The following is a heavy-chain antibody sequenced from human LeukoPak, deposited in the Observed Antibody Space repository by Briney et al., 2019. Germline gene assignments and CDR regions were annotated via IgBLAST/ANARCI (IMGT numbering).Heavy chain of an antibody. V-gene: IGHV3-33*06. CDR2: IWYDGRSE. CDR3: AKGLYCNSTSCYFDNFYYYYMDV. CDR1: GFTFSSYG. J-gene: IGHJ6*03. D-gene: IGHD2-2*01. Sequence: GGSLRLSCAASGFTFSSYGMHWVRQAPGKGGEWVAVIWYDGRSEHYADSVTRRFTISTHNSTNTLSLQMTSLTPEATTLYSCAKGLYCNSTSCYFDNFYYYYMDVWGKGTTVTLSS.